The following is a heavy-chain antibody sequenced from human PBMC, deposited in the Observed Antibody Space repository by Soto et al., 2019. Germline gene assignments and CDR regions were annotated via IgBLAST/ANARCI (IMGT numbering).Heavy chain of an antibody. J-gene: IGHJ5*02. CDR2: IYYSGST. CDR3: ARTLFGWGMWFDP. D-gene: IGHD3-10*02. V-gene: IGHV4-59*01. CDR1: GGSISSYY. Sequence: QVQLQESGPGLVKPSETLSLTCTVSGGSISSYYWSWIRQPPGKGLEWIGYIYYSGSTNYNPSLKRRVTISVDTSKNPFSLKLSSVPAADTAVYYCARTLFGWGMWFDPWGQGTLVTVSS.